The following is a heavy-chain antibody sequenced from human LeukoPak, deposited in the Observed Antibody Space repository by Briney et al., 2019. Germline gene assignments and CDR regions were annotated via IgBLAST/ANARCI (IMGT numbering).Heavy chain of an antibody. CDR3: ARHPYYYDSRAAFDI. CDR1: GGSISSYY. CDR2: IYYSGST. D-gene: IGHD3-22*01. V-gene: IGHV4-59*08. J-gene: IGHJ3*02. Sequence: PSETLSLTCTVSGGSISSYYWSWIRQPPGKGLEWIGYIYYSGSTNYNPSLKSRVTISVDTSKNQFSLKLSSVTAADTAVYYCARHPYYYDSRAAFDIWGQGTMVTVSS.